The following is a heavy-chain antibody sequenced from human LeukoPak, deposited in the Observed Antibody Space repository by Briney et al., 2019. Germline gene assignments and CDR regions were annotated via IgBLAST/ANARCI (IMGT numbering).Heavy chain of an antibody. V-gene: IGHV3-48*03. CDR1: GFSFSSYE. D-gene: IGHD2-21*02. Sequence: GGSLRLSCAASGFSFSSYEMNWVRQAPGKGLEWISYISSSGATIYYADSVKGRFTISRDNAKNSLYLQMNSLRAEDTAVYYCARDLRDVVVTETYYYYGMDVWGQGTTDTVSS. CDR2: ISSSGATI. J-gene: IGHJ6*02. CDR3: ARDLRDVVVTETYYYYGMDV.